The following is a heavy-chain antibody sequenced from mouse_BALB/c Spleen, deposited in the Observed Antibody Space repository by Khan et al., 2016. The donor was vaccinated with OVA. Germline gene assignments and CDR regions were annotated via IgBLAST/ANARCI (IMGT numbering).Heavy chain of an antibody. D-gene: IGHD3-2*02. V-gene: IGHV1-76*01. CDR1: GYIFTSYW. CDR3: ATQEALYYFDY. CDR2: IYPGTDNT. Sequence: VQRKEGGAELVRPGASVKLSCKTSGYIFTSYWIHWVKQRSGQGLEWIARIYPGTDNTYYNEKLKDKTTLTADKSSSTAYMQLSSLKSEDSAVSFCATQEALYYFDYWGQGTTLTVSS. J-gene: IGHJ2*01.